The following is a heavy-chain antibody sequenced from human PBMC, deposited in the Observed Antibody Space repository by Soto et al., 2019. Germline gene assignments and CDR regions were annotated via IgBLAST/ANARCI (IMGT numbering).Heavy chain of an antibody. CDR3: AVGIAAAGTPYGMDV. V-gene: IGHV5-51*01. Sequence: GESLKISGKGSGYSFTSYWIGWVRQMPGKGLEWMGIIYPGDSDTRYSPSFQGQVTISADKSISTAYLQWSSLKASDTAMYYCAVGIAAAGTPYGMDVWGQGTTVTVSS. J-gene: IGHJ6*02. D-gene: IGHD6-13*01. CDR2: IYPGDSDT. CDR1: GYSFTSYW.